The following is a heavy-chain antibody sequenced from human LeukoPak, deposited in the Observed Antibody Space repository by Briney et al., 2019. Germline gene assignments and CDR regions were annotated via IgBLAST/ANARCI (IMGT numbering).Heavy chain of an antibody. CDR2: IWYDGSNK. CDR1: GFTYSSYG. D-gene: IGHD6-19*01. Sequence: PGGSLRLSCAASGFTYSSYGMHWVRQAPGKGLEWVAFIWYDGSNKYYADSVKGRFTISRDNSKNTVYLQMNSLRVEDTAVYYCAREPSPAVKFYFDSWGQGTQVTVSS. J-gene: IGHJ4*02. V-gene: IGHV3-33*01. CDR3: AREPSPAVKFYFDS.